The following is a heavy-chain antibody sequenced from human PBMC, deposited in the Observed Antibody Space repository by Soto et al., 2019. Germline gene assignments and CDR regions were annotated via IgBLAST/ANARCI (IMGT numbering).Heavy chain of an antibody. CDR2: IYHRGST. CDR1: SDSISGSNW. V-gene: IGHV4-4*02. D-gene: IGHD3-3*01. J-gene: IGHJ6*03. Sequence: QVQLQESGPGLVKPSGTLSLTCAVSSDSISGSNWWSWVRQPPGKGLEWIGEIYHRGSTNYNPSLKSRVTISVDKYKNQFSLKLSSVTAADTAVYYCARANYDFWSGSTKYYYYYMDVWGKGTSVTVSS. CDR3: ARANYDFWSGSTKYYYYYMDV.